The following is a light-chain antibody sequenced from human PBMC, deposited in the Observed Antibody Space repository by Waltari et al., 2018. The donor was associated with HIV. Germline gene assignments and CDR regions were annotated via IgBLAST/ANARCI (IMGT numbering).Light chain of an antibody. CDR1: SSDVGGYNY. J-gene: IGLJ3*02. CDR3: AAWDDSLSGVL. CDR2: DVN. Sequence: QSALTQPRSVSGSPGQSVTISCTGTSSDVGGYNYFSWYQHHPGKAPKFMIYDVNKRPSGVPDRFSGSKSGTSASLAISGLRSEDEADYYCAAWDDSLSGVLFGGGTKLTVL. V-gene: IGLV2-11*01.